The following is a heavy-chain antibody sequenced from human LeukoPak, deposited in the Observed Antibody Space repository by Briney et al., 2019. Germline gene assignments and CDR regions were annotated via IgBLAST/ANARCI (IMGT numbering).Heavy chain of an antibody. J-gene: IGHJ4*02. Sequence: PSETLSLTCAVYGGSFCGYYWSWIRQPPGKGLEWSGEINHSGSTNYNPSRKSRVTISVDTSKSQFSLKLSSVTAADTAVYYCARGVYGSGSFDYWGQGTLVTVSS. CDR1: GGSFCGYY. CDR3: ARGVYGSGSFDY. CDR2: INHSGST. V-gene: IGHV4-34*01. D-gene: IGHD3-10*01.